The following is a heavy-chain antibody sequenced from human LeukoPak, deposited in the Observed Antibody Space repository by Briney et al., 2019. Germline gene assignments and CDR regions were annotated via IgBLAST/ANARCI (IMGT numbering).Heavy chain of an antibody. CDR3: ARDSSGYYYLDY. V-gene: IGHV4-4*07. Sequence: SETLSLTCTVSGGSISSYYWSWIRQPAGKGLEWIGRIYTSGSTNYNPSLKSRVTISVDKSKNQCSLKLSSVTAADTAVYYCARDSSGYYYLDYWGQGTLVTVSS. D-gene: IGHD3-22*01. CDR2: IYTSGST. CDR1: GGSISSYY. J-gene: IGHJ4*02.